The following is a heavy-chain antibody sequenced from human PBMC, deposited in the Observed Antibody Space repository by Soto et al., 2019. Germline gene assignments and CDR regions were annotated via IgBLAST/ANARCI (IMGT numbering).Heavy chain of an antibody. CDR3: ARDGNYGLVDY. Sequence: PSETLSLTCTVSGGSIKNANYYLRWIRQLPGKGLEWIGYIYHSGRTYCNPSLKSRVTISVDTSKNQFSLNLTSVTAADTAVYYCARDGNYGLVDYWGQGTLVTVSS. J-gene: IGHJ4*02. CDR1: GGSIKNANYY. CDR2: IYHSGRT. V-gene: IGHV4-31*03. D-gene: IGHD3-10*01.